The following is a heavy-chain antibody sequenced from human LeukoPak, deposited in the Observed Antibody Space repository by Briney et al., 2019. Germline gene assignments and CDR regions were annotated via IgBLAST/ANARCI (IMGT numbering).Heavy chain of an antibody. CDR2: IYHSGST. D-gene: IGHD3-10*01. J-gene: IGHJ5*02. CDR1: GVSISSGGYS. CDR3: ARGRITMVRGIDWFDP. V-gene: IGHV4-30-2*01. Sequence: SETLSLTCAVSGVSISSGGYSWSWIRQPPGKGLEWIGYIYHSGSTYYNPSLKSRVTISVDRSKNQFSLKLSSVTAADTAVYYCARGRITMVRGIDWFDPWGQGTLVTVSS.